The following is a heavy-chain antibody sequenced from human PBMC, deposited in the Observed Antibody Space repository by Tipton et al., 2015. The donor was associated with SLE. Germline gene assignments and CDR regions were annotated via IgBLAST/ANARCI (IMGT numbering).Heavy chain of an antibody. CDR2: ISSSGSTI. J-gene: IGHJ6*03. Sequence: SLRLSCAASGFTFSSYEMNWVRQAPGKGLEWVSYISSSGSTIYYADTVKGRFTISRDNAKNSLSLQMNSLRAEDTAVYYCARVPGLERSYYYYYSMDVWAKGTTAPVSS. D-gene: IGHD1-1*01. V-gene: IGHV3-48*03. CDR1: GFTFSSYE. CDR3: ARVPGLERSYYYYYSMDV.